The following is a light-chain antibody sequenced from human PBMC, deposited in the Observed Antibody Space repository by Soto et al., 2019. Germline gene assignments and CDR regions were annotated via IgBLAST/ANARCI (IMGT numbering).Light chain of an antibody. CDR2: DVS. J-gene: IGLJ2*01. V-gene: IGLV2-14*01. CDR3: SSFSSSSTLVV. Sequence: QSALTQPASVSGSPGQSITISCSGTNSDVGGYNYVSWYQQHPGKAPQLMIYDVSNRPSGVSNRFSGSKSGNTASLTISGLQAEDEAEYYCSSFSSSSTLVVFGGGTKVTVL. CDR1: NSDVGGYNY.